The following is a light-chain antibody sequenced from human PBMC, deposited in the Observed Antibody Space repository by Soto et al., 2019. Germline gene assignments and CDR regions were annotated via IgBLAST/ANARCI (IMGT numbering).Light chain of an antibody. Sequence: EIVLTQSPATLSLSPGKRATLSCRASQSVSNYLAWYQQKPGQAPRLLIYDASNRATGIPARFSGSGSGTDFTLNISQIEHEEFAVHYCQPHINRLSFGGGTTVEIK. J-gene: IGKJ4*01. CDR2: DAS. V-gene: IGKV3-11*01. CDR3: QPHINRLS. CDR1: QSVSNY.